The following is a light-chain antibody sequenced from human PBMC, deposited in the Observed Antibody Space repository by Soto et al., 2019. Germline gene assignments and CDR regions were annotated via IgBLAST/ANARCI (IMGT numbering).Light chain of an antibody. V-gene: IGLV2-8*01. CDR2: EVN. J-gene: IGLJ1*01. CDR1: GSDVGRYNY. CDR3: SSFAGSNTFV. Sequence: QSVLTQPPSASGFPGQSVTISCTGTGSDVGRYNYVSWYQHHPSKAPKLIIYEVNKRPSEVPGRFSGSKSANTASLTVSGLQAEDEADYYCSSFAGSNTFVFGTGTKVTVL.